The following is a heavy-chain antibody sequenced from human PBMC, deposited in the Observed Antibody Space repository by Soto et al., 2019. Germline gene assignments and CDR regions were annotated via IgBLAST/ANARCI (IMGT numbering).Heavy chain of an antibody. V-gene: IGHV3-30*18. D-gene: IGHD6-19*01. CDR3: AKWGADMYSSGRSGYYGMDV. Sequence: PGGSLSLSCAASGFTFSSYGMHWVRQAPGKGLEWVAVISYDGSNKYYADSVKGRFTISRDNSKNTLYLQMNSLRAEDTAVYYCAKWGADMYSSGRSGYYGMDVWGQGTTVTVSS. J-gene: IGHJ6*02. CDR2: ISYDGSNK. CDR1: GFTFSSYG.